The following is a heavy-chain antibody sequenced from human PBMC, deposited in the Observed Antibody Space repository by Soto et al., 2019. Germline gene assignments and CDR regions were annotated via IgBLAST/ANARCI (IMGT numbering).Heavy chain of an antibody. Sequence: ASVKVSCKASGYTFTTYGISCVRQAPGQGPEWMGWISASHGNTNYAQKLQGRVTVTTDTSTSTAYMELRSLRSDDTAVYYCARHSGSYYSYFDYWGQGTLVTVSS. CDR3: ARHSGSYYSYFDY. V-gene: IGHV1-18*01. J-gene: IGHJ4*02. CDR2: ISASHGNT. D-gene: IGHD1-26*01. CDR1: GYTFTTYG.